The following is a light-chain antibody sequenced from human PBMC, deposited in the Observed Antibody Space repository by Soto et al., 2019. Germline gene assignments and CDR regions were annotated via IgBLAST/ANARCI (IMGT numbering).Light chain of an antibody. J-gene: IGLJ1*01. CDR3: AAWDDSLNGYV. CDR2: SNY. V-gene: IGLV1-44*01. CDR1: ISNIGSNT. Sequence: QSVLTQPPSASGTPGQRVTISCSGSISNIGSNTVNWYQQLPGTAPRVLIYSNYQRPSGVPDRFSGSKSGTSASLAISGLQSEDEADYYCAAWDDSLNGYVLGTGTKVTVL.